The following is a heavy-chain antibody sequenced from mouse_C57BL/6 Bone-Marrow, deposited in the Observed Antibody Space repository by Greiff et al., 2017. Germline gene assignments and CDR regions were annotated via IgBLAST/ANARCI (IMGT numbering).Heavy chain of an antibody. J-gene: IGHJ1*03. D-gene: IGHD1-1*01. Sequence: VQLQESGAELVRPGTSVKVSCKASGYAFTTYLLEWVKQRPGQGLEWIGVINPGSGGTNYNEKFKGKATLTADKSSSTAYMQLSSLTSEDSAVYFCARWVYYYGSRYFDVWGTGTTVTVAA. CDR3: ARWVYYYGSRYFDV. CDR1: GYAFTTYL. V-gene: IGHV1-54*01. CDR2: INPGSGGT.